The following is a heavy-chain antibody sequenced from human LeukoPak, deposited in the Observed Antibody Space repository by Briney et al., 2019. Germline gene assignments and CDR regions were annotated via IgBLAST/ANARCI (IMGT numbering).Heavy chain of an antibody. CDR2: INPNSGNT. J-gene: IGHJ6*03. Sequence: ASVKVSCKASGYTFTSYDINWVQQATGQGLEWMGWINPNSGNTGHAQKFQGRVTMTTNTSISTVYMELSSLRSEDTAVYYCAVYGSGSYYMDVWCQGTTVTVSS. D-gene: IGHD3-10*01. CDR3: AVYGSGSYYMDV. CDR1: GYTFTSYD. V-gene: IGHV1-8*01.